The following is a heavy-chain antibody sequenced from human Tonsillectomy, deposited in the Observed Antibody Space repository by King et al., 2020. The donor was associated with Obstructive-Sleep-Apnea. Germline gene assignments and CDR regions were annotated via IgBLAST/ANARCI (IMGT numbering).Heavy chain of an antibody. V-gene: IGHV4-31*03. CDR1: GVSLSGGIYY. CDR2: YSYIGTP. J-gene: IGHJ2*01. Sequence: VQLQESGPGLVRASQTLPLTCTFSGVSLSGGIYYLRWIRHAPGKGLEWIGGYSYIGTPSYNPSLKSRVSPSVDTSKNQFSLKLNSVTAADAAVYFCARSFGDYSHWYFDLWGRGTLVTVSS. D-gene: IGHD4-17*01. CDR3: ARSFGDYSHWYFDL.